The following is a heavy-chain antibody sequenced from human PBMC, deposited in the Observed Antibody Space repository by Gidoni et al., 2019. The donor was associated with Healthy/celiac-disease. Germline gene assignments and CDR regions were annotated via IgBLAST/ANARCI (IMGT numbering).Heavy chain of an antibody. CDR1: GYTFTSYG. V-gene: IGHV1-18*01. J-gene: IGHJ5*02. Sequence: QVQLVQSGAEVNTPGASVKVSCKACGYTFTSYGISWVRQAPGKGLEWMGWISDYNGNTNYAQKLKGRVTMTTDKSTSTAYMELRSLRSDDTAVYYCARDRGAVADNWFDPWGQGTLVTVSS. CDR2: ISDYNGNT. CDR3: ARDRGAVADNWFDP. D-gene: IGHD6-19*01.